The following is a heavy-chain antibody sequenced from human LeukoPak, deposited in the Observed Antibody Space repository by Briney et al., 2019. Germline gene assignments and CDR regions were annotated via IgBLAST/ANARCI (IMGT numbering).Heavy chain of an antibody. J-gene: IGHJ5*02. D-gene: IGHD2-2*01. Sequence: GGSLRLSCAASGFTFSSYWMSWVRQAPGKWLEWVANIKQDGSEKYYVDSVKGRFTISRDNAKNSLYLQMNSLRAEDTAVYYCARGVVPAAANWFDPWGQGTLVTVSS. CDR1: GFTFSSYW. CDR2: IKQDGSEK. V-gene: IGHV3-7*04. CDR3: ARGVVPAAANWFDP.